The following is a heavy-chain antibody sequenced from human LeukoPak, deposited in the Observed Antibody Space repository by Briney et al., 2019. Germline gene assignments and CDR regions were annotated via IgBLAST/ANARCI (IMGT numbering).Heavy chain of an antibody. Sequence: GGSLRLSCAASGFTFSSFWMTWVRQAPGKGLEWVANIKQDGSEKYYVDSVRGRFTISRDNATNSLYLRRNSLRAEDTAVYYCARDLNYFDYWGQGTLVTVSS. V-gene: IGHV3-7*01. J-gene: IGHJ4*02. CDR2: IKQDGSEK. CDR1: GFTFSSFW. CDR3: ARDLNYFDY.